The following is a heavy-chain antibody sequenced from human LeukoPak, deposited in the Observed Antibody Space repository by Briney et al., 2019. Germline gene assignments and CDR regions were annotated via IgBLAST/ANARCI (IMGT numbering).Heavy chain of an antibody. CDR3: ARGAGGPEY. V-gene: IGHV4-59*01. CDR2: TSYSGDT. J-gene: IGHJ4*02. D-gene: IGHD3-16*01. Sequence: PSETLSLTCTVSGASISRSYWSWIRQPPGKGLEWIGYTSYSGDTNYNPSLESRVAISIDTPKNHFSLRMGSVTAADTAIYYCARGAGGPEYWGQGIMVTVSS. CDR1: GASISRSY.